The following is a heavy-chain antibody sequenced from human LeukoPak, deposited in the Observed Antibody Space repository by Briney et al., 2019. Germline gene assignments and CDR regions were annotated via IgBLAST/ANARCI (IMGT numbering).Heavy chain of an antibody. CDR3: ARGHIVTASFDY. D-gene: IGHD3-9*01. CDR1: GYTFTDFY. Sequence: GASVKVSCKASGYTFTDFYTYWGRQALEQGLEGMGWINLNSGDTNYAQNFQGRVTMTRDTSITTAYMELTSLRSDDTAMYYCARGHIVTASFDYWGQGSLVTVSS. J-gene: IGHJ4*02. CDR2: INLNSGDT. V-gene: IGHV1-2*02.